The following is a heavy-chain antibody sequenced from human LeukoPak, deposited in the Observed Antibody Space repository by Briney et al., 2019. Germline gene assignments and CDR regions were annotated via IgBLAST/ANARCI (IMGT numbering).Heavy chain of an antibody. J-gene: IGHJ4*02. Sequence: PSETLSLTCTVSGYSINSGYYWVWIRQPPGKGLEWIGSIYRTGSTNYNPSLKSRVTISLDTSKNQFSLKVSSVTAADTAVYYCARAGYYDSSGYYPIDYWGQGTLVTVSS. D-gene: IGHD3-22*01. V-gene: IGHV4-38-2*02. CDR1: GYSINSGYY. CDR3: ARAGYYDSSGYYPIDY. CDR2: IYRTGST.